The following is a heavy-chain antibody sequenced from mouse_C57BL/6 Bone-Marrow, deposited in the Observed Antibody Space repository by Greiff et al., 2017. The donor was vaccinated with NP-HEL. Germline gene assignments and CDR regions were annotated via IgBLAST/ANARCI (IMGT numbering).Heavy chain of an antibody. CDR1: GYTFTSYW. D-gene: IGHD1-1*01. J-gene: IGHJ2*01. Sequence: QVQLQQPGAELVMPGASVKLSCKASGYTFTSYWMHWVKQRPGQGLEWIGEIVPSDSYTNYNQKFKGKSTLTVDKSSSTAYMQLSSLTSEDSAVYYCAREGITTHYFDYWGQGTTLTVSS. CDR3: AREGITTHYFDY. V-gene: IGHV1-69*01. CDR2: IVPSDSYT.